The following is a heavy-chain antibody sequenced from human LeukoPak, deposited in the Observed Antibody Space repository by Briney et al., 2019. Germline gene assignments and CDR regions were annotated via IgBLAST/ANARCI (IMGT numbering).Heavy chain of an antibody. J-gene: IGHJ4*02. V-gene: IGHV3-74*01. CDR2: INSDGSST. CDR1: GFTFSTYW. Sequence: PGGSLRLSCAASGFTFSTYWMHWVRQAPGKGLVLVSLINSDGSSTSYADSVKGRFTISRDNAKNTLYLQMNSLRADDTAVYYCAIRGRGSNFDYWGQGTLVTVSS. D-gene: IGHD3-10*01. CDR3: AIRGRGSNFDY.